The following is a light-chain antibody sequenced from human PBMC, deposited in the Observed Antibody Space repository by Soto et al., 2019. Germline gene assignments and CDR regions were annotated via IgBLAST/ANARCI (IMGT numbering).Light chain of an antibody. V-gene: IGKV1-5*03. J-gene: IGKJ1*01. CDR1: QRVSRW. Sequence: DIQMTQSPSTLPAPVGDRVTNTCRASQRVSRWLAWSQQKPGKAPKLHIYKASTLESGVPSMFSRSGYGTELTLYICSLQPDDSATYFCQQYNDNWTFGQGTKVEIK. CDR3: QQYNDNWT. CDR2: KAS.